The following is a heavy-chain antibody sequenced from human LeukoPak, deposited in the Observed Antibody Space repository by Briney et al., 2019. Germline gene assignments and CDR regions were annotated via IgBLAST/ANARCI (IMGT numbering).Heavy chain of an antibody. CDR2: ITGRGDDT. CDR1: GIKVKKFS. Sequence: GSLRLSLSSFGIKVKKFSMDLGRQASGEGVELLSGITGRGDDTKYADSVKGRFIISRDNSKNTVHLHLNGLTVEDAAVYYCAKDIFSSVGTPDYWGQGTRVTVSS. CDR3: AKDIFSSVGTPDY. D-gene: IGHD3-3*02. J-gene: IGHJ4*02. V-gene: IGHV3-23*01.